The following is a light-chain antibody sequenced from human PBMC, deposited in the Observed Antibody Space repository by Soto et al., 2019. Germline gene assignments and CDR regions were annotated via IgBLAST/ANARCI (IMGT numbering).Light chain of an antibody. Sequence: ISLTQSPCALSLSPFERATLSCRASQSISSSYLAWYRQKPGQAPRLLXXAKXTRATAIPARFIGSGSGREFTLTIISLHSVYFPGYYCQQYSNWHTSTFGQGTRLEIK. CDR3: QQYSNWHTST. V-gene: IGKV3D-20*02. CDR1: QSISSSY. J-gene: IGKJ5*01. CDR2: AKX.